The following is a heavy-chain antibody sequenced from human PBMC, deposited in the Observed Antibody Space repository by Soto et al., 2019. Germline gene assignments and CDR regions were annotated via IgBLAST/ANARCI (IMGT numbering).Heavy chain of an antibody. J-gene: IGHJ5*02. CDR2: IYHSGST. CDR3: ARVPGP. D-gene: IGHD3-10*01. V-gene: IGHV4-30-2*01. Sequence: QLQLQESGSGLVKPSQTLSLTCAVSGGSISSGGYSWSWIRQPPGKGLEWIGYIYHSGSTSCHPSLKSRVTTAVDRSKNQFSLKLSSVTAADTAAYYCARVPGPWGQGTLVTVSS. CDR1: GGSISSGGYS.